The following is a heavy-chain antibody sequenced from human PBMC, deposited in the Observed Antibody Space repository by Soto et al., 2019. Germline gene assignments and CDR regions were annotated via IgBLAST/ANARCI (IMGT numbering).Heavy chain of an antibody. J-gene: IGHJ4*02. CDR3: TTDLLLGLVDTAMVSDY. CDR2: INPSGGST. CDR1: GYTFTSYY. D-gene: IGHD5-18*01. Sequence: GASVKVSCKASGYTFTSYYMHWVRQAPGQGLEWMGIINPSGGSTSYAQKFQGRVTMTRDTSTSTVYMELSSLRSEDTAVYYCTTDLLLGLVDTAMVSDYWGQGTLVTVSS. V-gene: IGHV1-46*01.